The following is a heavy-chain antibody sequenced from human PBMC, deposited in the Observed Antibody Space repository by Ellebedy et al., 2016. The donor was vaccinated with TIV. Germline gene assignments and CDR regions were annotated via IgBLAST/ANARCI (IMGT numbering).Heavy chain of an antibody. D-gene: IGHD5-18*01. V-gene: IGHV1-69*13. CDR3: ARVFAAMVKSWYFDL. CDR2: IIPIFGTA. CDR1: GGTFSSYA. J-gene: IGHJ2*01. Sequence: SVKVSCXASGGTFSSYAISWVRQAPGQGLEWMGGIIPIFGTANYAQKFQGRVTITADESTSTAYMELSSLRSEDTAVYYCARVFAAMVKSWYFDLWGRGTLVTVSS.